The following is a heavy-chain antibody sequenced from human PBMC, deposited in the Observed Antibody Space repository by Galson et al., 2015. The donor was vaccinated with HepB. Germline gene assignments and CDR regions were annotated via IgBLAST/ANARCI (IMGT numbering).Heavy chain of an antibody. CDR2: IKQDGSEK. CDR1: GFTFSSYW. Sequence: SLRLSCAASGFTFSSYWMSWVRQAPGKGLEWVANIKQDGSEKYYVDSVKGRFTISRDNAKNSLYLQMNSLRAEDTAVYYCARDRGWLQYWYFDLWGRGTLVTASS. D-gene: IGHD5-24*01. V-gene: IGHV3-7*01. J-gene: IGHJ2*01. CDR3: ARDRGWLQYWYFDL.